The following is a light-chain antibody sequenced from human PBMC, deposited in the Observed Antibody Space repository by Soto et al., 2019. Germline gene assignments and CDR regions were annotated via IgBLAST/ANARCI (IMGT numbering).Light chain of an antibody. CDR1: GGHSSYA. CDR3: QTWGTGPWV. CDR2: LNSDGSH. Sequence: QAVLTQSPSASASLGASVKLTCTLSGGHSSYAIAWHQQQPEKGPRYLMKLNSDGSHSKGDGIPDRFSGSSSGAERYLTISSLQSEDEADYYCQTWGTGPWVFGGRTKLTVL. J-gene: IGLJ3*02. V-gene: IGLV4-69*01.